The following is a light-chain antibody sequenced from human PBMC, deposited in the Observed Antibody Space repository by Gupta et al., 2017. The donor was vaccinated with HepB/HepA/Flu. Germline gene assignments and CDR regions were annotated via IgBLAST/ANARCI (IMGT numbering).Light chain of an antibody. J-gene: IGLJ1*01. CDR2: QDN. Sequence: SYELTQPPSVSVSPGQTATISCSGHKLGDRYASWYQHNAGQSPVLVIYQDNNRPSGIPGRFSGASSGDTATLTITGTQAMDEADYYCQAWDVDTQTYIFGPGTKGTV. CDR3: QAWDVDTQTYI. V-gene: IGLV3-1*01. CDR1: KLGDRY.